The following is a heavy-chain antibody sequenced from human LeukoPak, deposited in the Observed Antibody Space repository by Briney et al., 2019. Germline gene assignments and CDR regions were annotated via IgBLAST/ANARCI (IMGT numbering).Heavy chain of an antibody. CDR2: TSYDGSNK. V-gene: IGHV3-30*01. J-gene: IGHJ3*02. Sequence: GGSLRLSCAASGFTFSSYAMHWVRQAPGKGLEWVAVTSYDGSNKYYADSVKGRFTISRDNSKNTLYLQMNSLRAEDTAVYYCARDRGAAAGSGSDDAFDIWGQGTMVTVSS. CDR3: ARDRGAAAGSGSDDAFDI. D-gene: IGHD6-13*01. CDR1: GFTFSSYA.